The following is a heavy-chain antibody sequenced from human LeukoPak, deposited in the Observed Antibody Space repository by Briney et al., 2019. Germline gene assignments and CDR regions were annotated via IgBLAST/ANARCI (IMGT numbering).Heavy chain of an antibody. CDR3: GTGGNIAVAGVLH. J-gene: IGHJ4*02. D-gene: IGHD6-19*01. CDR1: GYSMGNVFF. Sequence: SETLSLTCSVSGYSMGNVFFWGWIRQPPGKGLEWLGSIDDKGLTHYNPSLQSRVSISVDTSNNQFSLRVRSVTAADTAVYYCGTGGNIAVAGVLHWGQGALVTVYS. CDR2: IDDKGLT. V-gene: IGHV4-38-2*02.